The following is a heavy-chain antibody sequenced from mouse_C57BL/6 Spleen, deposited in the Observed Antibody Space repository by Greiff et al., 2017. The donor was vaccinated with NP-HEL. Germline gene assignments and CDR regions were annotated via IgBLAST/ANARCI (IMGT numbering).Heavy chain of an antibody. Sequence: VNVVESGPELVKPGASVKISCKASGYAFSSSWMNWVKQRPGKGLEWIGRIYPGDGDTNYNGKFKGKATLTADKSSSTAYMQLSSLTSEDSAVYFCARWVTTVFDYWGQGTTLTVSS. CDR1: GYAFSSSW. V-gene: IGHV1-82*01. D-gene: IGHD1-1*01. CDR2: IYPGDGDT. J-gene: IGHJ2*01. CDR3: ARWVTTVFDY.